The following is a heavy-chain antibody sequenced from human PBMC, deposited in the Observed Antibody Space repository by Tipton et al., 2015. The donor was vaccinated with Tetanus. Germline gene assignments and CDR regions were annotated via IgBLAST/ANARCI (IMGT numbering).Heavy chain of an antibody. V-gene: IGHV4-59*01. CDR3: ARGGRYDYGVQGWFDP. CDR1: GGSISSYY. D-gene: IGHD4-17*01. CDR2: IYYSGST. J-gene: IGHJ5*02. Sequence: LRLSCTVSGGSISSYYWSWIQQPPGKGLEWIGYIYYSGSTNYNPSLKSRVTISVDTSKNQFSLKLSSVTAADTAVYYCARGGRYDYGVQGWFDPWGQGTLVTVSS.